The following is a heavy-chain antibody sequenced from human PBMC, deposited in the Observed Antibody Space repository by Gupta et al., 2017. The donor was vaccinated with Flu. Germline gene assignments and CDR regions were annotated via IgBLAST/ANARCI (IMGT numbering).Heavy chain of an antibody. J-gene: IGHJ4*02. D-gene: IGHD4-17*01. Sequence: EVQLVESGGGLVQPGGSLRLSCAASGFPLSSYEMNWVRQAPGKGLEWVSYISTSGSTIYYADSVKGRFTISRDNAKNSLHLQMNSLRAEDTAVYYCARDRGILNYGDYFDYWGQGTLVTVSS. CDR3: ARDRGILNYGDYFDY. CDR1: GFPLSSYE. CDR2: ISTSGSTI. V-gene: IGHV3-48*03.